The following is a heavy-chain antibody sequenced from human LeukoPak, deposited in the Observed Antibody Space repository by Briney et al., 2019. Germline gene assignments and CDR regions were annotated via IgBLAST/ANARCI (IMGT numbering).Heavy chain of an antibody. V-gene: IGHV3-30*03. CDR2: ISYDGSNK. J-gene: IGHJ3*02. CDR1: GFTFSSYS. D-gene: IGHD1-26*01. CDR3: ARGHYPYDAFDI. Sequence: PGGSLRLSCAASGFTFSSYSMNWVRQSPGKGLEWVAVISYDGSNKYYADSVKGRFTISRDNSKNTLYLQMNSLRAEDTAVYYCARGHYPYDAFDIWGQGTMVTVSS.